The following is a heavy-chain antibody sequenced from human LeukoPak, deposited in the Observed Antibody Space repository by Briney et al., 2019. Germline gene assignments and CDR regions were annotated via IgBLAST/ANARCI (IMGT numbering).Heavy chain of an antibody. CDR3: AKGGGIYPPYFDY. CDR1: GFTFSSYS. Sequence: GGSLRLSCAASGFTFSSYSMNWVRQAPGKGLEWVSTISGSGGSTFYADSVKGRFTISRDNSKDTLYLQMNSLRAEDTAVYYCAKGGGIYPPYFDYWGQGTLVTVSS. CDR2: ISGSGGST. J-gene: IGHJ4*02. V-gene: IGHV3-23*01. D-gene: IGHD1-26*01.